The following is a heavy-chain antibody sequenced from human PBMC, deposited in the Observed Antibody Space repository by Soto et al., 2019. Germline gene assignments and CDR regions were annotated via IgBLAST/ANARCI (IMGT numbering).Heavy chain of an antibody. CDR1: VESFSAFY. V-gene: IGHV4-34*01. D-gene: IGHD3-10*01. CDR3: VTFEERSTSGPQADF. CDR2: IHYTGKT. Sequence: PSETLSLTCGVSVESFSAFYWNWIRQSPEKGLEWIADIHYTGKTNYNPSLKSRVTISMDTSKRQFSLKLTSVTAADTAVYYCVTFEERSTSGPQADFWGQGTLVTVSS. J-gene: IGHJ4*02.